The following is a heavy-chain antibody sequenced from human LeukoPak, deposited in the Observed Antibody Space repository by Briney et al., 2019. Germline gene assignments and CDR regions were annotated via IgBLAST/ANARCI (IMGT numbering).Heavy chain of an antibody. D-gene: IGHD3-10*01. CDR3: ARFSSGRAYYYGMDV. Sequence: GASVKVSCKASGYTFTSYYMHWVRQAPGQGLEWMGIINPSGGSTSYAQKFQGRVTMTRNTSISTAYMELSSLRSEDTAVYYCARFSSGRAYYYGMDVWGQGTTVTVSS. J-gene: IGHJ6*02. CDR1: GYTFTSYY. CDR2: INPSGGST. V-gene: IGHV1-46*01.